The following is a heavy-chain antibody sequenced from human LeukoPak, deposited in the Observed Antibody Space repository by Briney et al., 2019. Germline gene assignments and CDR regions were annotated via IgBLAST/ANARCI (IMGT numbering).Heavy chain of an antibody. CDR1: GGSISSGDYY. J-gene: IGHJ5*02. Sequence: PSQTLSLTCTVSGGSISSGDYYWSWIRQPPGKGLEWIGYIYYSGSTYYNPSLKSRVTISVDTSNNQFSLKLSSVTAADTAVYYCARSDGYCSGGSCYSQEQYWFDPWGQGTLVTVSS. V-gene: IGHV4-30-4*01. CDR2: IYYSGST. CDR3: ARSDGYCSGGSCYSQEQYWFDP. D-gene: IGHD2-15*01.